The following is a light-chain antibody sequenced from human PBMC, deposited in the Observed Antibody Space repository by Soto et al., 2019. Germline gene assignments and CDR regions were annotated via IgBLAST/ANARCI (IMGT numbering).Light chain of an antibody. CDR2: DAS. J-gene: IGKJ4*01. V-gene: IGKV3-11*01. CDR1: QSVDND. CDR3: QQRGNWPS. Sequence: EIVMTQSPATLSVSPGDRATLSCRAGQSVDNDLAWYQQKPGQAPRLLIYDASNRATGIPARFSGSGSGTDFTLTISSLEPEDFALYYCQQRGNWPSFGGGTKVDIK.